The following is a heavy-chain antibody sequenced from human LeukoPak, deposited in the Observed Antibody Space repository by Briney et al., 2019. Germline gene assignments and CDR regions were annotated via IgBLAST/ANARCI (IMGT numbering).Heavy chain of an antibody. CDR3: ARLWSTYYYDSSGYSGFDY. CDR2: INPNSGDT. Sequence: ASVKVSCKASGYIFTGYYMHWVRQAPGQGLEWMGWINPNSGDTNYAQKFQGRVTMTTDTSTSTAYMELRSLRSDDTAVYYCARLWSTYYYDSSGYSGFDYWGQGTLVTVSS. CDR1: GYIFTGYY. D-gene: IGHD3-22*01. V-gene: IGHV1-2*02. J-gene: IGHJ4*02.